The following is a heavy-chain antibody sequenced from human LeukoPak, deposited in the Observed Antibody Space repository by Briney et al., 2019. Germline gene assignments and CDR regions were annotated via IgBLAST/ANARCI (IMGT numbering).Heavy chain of an antibody. V-gene: IGHV3-23*01. D-gene: IGHD3-10*01. CDR1: GFTFSSYA. J-gene: IGHJ6*02. Sequence: GGSLRLSCAASGFTFSSYAMSWVRQAPGKGLEWVSAISGSGGSTYYADSVKGRFTISRDNSRNTLYLQMNSLRAEDTAIYLCAKDFAISLRFGEDYYGMDVWGQGTTVTVSS. CDR2: ISGSGGST. CDR3: AKDFAISLRFGEDYYGMDV.